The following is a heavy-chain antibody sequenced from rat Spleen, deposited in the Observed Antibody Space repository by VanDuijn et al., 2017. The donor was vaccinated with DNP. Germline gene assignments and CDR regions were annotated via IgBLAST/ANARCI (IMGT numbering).Heavy chain of an antibody. J-gene: IGHJ2*01. V-gene: IGHV5-7*01. CDR2: ISYDDSGT. CDR3: ARWYNSGFCFDY. D-gene: IGHD4-3*01. CDR1: GFTFSDYN. Sequence: EVQLVESGGGLVQPGRSLKLSCAASGFTFSDYNMAWVRQAPKKGLEWVATISYDDSGTYYPGSVKGRFTISRDNAKNTLYLQMNSLRSEDMATYYCARWYNSGFCFDYWGQGVMVTVSS.